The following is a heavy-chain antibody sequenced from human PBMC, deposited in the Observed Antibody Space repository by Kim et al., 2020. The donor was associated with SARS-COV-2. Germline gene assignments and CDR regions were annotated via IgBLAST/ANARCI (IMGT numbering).Heavy chain of an antibody. V-gene: IGHV4-39*07. Sequence: SETLSLTCTVSGGSISSSSYYWGWIRQPPGKGLEWIGSIYYSGSTYYNPSLKSRVTISVDTSNNQFSLKLSSVTAADTAVYYCARGDDFWSGNDAFDIWG. D-gene: IGHD3-3*01. CDR1: GGSISSSSYY. CDR3: ARGDDFWSGNDAFDI. CDR2: IYYSGST. J-gene: IGHJ3*02.